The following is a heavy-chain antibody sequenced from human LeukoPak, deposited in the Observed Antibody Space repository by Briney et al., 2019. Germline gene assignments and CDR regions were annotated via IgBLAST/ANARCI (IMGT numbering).Heavy chain of an antibody. J-gene: IGHJ4*02. CDR2: FSGSGGST. CDR3: AKETVAVAGNSDG. V-gene: IGHV3-23*01. D-gene: IGHD6-19*01. CDR1: GFTFSSYA. Sequence: PGGSLRLSCAASGFTFSSYAMSWVRQAPGRGLECISGFSGSGGSTYYADSVKGRFTISRDNSKNTLYLQMNSLRAEDTAVYYCAKETVAVAGNSDGWGRGTLVTVSS.